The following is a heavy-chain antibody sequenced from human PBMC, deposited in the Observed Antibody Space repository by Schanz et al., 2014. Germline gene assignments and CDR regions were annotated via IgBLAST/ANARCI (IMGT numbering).Heavy chain of an antibody. CDR1: GYTFTSYG. CDR2: ISAYNGNT. Sequence: QVQLVQSGAEVKKPAASVKVSCKASGYTFTSYGISWVRQAPGQGVEWMGWISAYNGNTKYPQKLQGRVTMTTDTSASTDYMELRSLRSDGTAVYDCARDAADFYDILTEEDYWGQGTLVTVSS. V-gene: IGHV1-18*01. J-gene: IGHJ4*02. D-gene: IGHD3-9*01. CDR3: ARDAADFYDILTEEDY.